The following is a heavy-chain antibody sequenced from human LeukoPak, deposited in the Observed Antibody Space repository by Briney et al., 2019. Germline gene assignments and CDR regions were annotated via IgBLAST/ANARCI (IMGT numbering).Heavy chain of an antibody. CDR3: ARGQARLAWFDP. V-gene: IGHV3-21*01. CDR1: GFTFSSYS. J-gene: IGHJ5*02. D-gene: IGHD6-19*01. Sequence: GGSLRLSCAASGFTFSSYSMNWVRQAPGKGLEWVSSIGSSSSYIYYADSVKGRFTISRDNAKNSLYLQMNSLRAEDTAVYYCARGQARLAWFDPWGQGTLVTVSS. CDR2: IGSSSSYI.